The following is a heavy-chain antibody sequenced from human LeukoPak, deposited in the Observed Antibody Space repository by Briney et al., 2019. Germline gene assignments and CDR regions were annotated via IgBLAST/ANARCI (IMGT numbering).Heavy chain of an antibody. V-gene: IGHV1-2*02. CDR3: ARDLTKEYYYYYYMDV. CDR1: GYTFTGYY. J-gene: IGHJ6*03. CDR2: INPNSGGT. D-gene: IGHD3-9*01. Sequence: ASVKVSCKASGYTFTGYYMHWVRQAPGQGLEWMGWINPNSGGTNYAQKFQGRLTMTRDTSISTAYMELSRLRSDDTAVYYCARDLTKEYYYYYYMDVWGKGTTVTVSS.